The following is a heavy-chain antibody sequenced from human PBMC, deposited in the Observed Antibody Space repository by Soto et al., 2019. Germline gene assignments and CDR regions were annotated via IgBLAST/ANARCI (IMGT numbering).Heavy chain of an antibody. CDR1: GFTFSNNG. J-gene: IGHJ4*02. D-gene: IGHD6-13*01. V-gene: IGHV3-30*18. CDR2: ISYEGSEK. CDR3: VKDKGAAAGFDY. Sequence: QVHLVESGGGVVQPGRSLRLSCAASGFTFSNNGMHWVRQAPGKGLEWMGVISYEGSEKYYAGSVKGRFTISRDNSKNTLYLQMDTLRAEVTAIYYCVKDKGAAAGFDYWGQGILVTVSS.